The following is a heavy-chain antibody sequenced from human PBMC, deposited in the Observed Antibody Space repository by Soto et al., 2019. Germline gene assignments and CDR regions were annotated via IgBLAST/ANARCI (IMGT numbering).Heavy chain of an antibody. CDR2: ISWNSDSI. V-gene: IGHV3-9*01. D-gene: IGHD6-19*01. Sequence: GGSLRLSCAPSGFTFDDYAMHWVRQAPGKGMEWVSGISWNSDSIGYADSVKDRFTISRDNAKNSLYLQLNSLRAEDTALYYCAMVAVAGTSYYYYYRDVWGKGTTVTVSS. J-gene: IGHJ6*03. CDR1: GFTFDDYA. CDR3: AMVAVAGTSYYYYYRDV.